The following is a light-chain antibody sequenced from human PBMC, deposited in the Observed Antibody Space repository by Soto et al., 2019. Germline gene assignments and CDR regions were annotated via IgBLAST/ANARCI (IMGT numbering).Light chain of an antibody. Sequence: AQTPGTLSLSPRARVTLSCRASQSVRSTYLAWYQQKPGKAPRLLIYGASSRATGIPDRFSGSGSGTYFTLTIRRRGPEAVAVYYCQQRSTWPPRGTFGQGTKVDIK. V-gene: IGKV3D-20*02. CDR2: GAS. CDR1: QSVRSTY. J-gene: IGKJ1*01. CDR3: QQRSTWPPRGT.